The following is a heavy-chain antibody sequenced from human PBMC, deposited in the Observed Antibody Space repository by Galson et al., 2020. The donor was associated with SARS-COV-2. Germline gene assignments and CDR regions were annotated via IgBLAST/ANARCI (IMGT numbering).Heavy chain of an antibody. D-gene: IGHD3-3*01. CDR2: ITYDGSRK. CDR3: GRERRDFYIEY. V-gene: IGHV3-30-3*01. CDR1: GFSLSDHA. Sequence: TGGSLRLSCAASGFSLSDHAMHWVRQAPGKGLEWVTVITYDGSRKHYADSVTGRFIISRDDSKNTLYLEMNNLRPEDTAVYYCGRERRDFYIEYWGQGTLVTVSS. J-gene: IGHJ4*02.